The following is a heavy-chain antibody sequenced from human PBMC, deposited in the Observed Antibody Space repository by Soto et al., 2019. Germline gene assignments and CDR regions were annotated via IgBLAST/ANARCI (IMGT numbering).Heavy chain of an antibody. CDR3: ARGSSSTVGPTGWFDP. CDR2: IIPSFGTP. V-gene: IGHV1-69*01. J-gene: IGHJ5*02. D-gene: IGHD1-26*01. Sequence: QVQLVQSGDEVKKPGSSVKVSCKASGGSFSSYAFSWVRQAPGQGLEWMGGIIPSFGTPNYAQRFQGRVTISADESTTTVYMDLRRLRSEYTAVYYCARGSSSTVGPTGWFDPWGQGTLVTVSS. CDR1: GGSFSSYA.